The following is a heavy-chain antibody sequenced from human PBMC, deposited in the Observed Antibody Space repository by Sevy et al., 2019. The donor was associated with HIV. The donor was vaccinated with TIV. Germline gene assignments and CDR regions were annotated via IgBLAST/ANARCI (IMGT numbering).Heavy chain of an antibody. J-gene: IGHJ6*02. CDR3: AKDKGYCTNGVCYTSYYYYGMDV. V-gene: IGHV3-9*01. Sequence: GGSLRLSCAASGFTFDDYAMHWVRQAPGKGREWVSGISWNSGSIGYADSVKGRFTISRDNAKNSLYLQINSLRAEDTALYYCAKDKGYCTNGVCYTSYYYYGMDVWGQGTTVTVSS. D-gene: IGHD2-8*01. CDR2: ISWNSGSI. CDR1: GFTFDDYA.